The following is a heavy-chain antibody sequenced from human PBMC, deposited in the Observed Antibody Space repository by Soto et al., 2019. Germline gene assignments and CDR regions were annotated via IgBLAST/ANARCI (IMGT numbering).Heavy chain of an antibody. CDR2: IYFDGSNK. CDR1: GFSFSTYG. CDR3: ARVGGTVTSDY. J-gene: IGHJ4*02. Sequence: QVQLVESGGGVVQPGRSLRLSCAASGFSFSTYGMHWVRQAPGKGLEWPALIYFDGSNKYYADSVKGRFTISRDNSKNTLYLQMSSLRAEDTAVYYCARVGGTVTSDYWGQGTLVTVSS. D-gene: IGHD4-17*01. V-gene: IGHV3-33*01.